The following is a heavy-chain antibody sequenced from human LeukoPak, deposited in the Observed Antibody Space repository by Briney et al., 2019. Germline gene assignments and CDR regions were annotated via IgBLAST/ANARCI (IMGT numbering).Heavy chain of an antibody. D-gene: IGHD3-16*01. CDR1: GLTFSSYG. CDR2: ISKDGSKM. V-gene: IGHV3-30*18. J-gene: IGHJ6*03. Sequence: GGSLRLSCPDSGLTFSSYGMHWVRQAPGKGLEWVAIISKDGSKMYYADSVQGRFTISRDSSKNTVYLQMNSLRTEDTAVYYCANWVSRGGYYHYYMDVWGKGTTVTVSS. CDR3: ANWVSRGGYYHYYMDV.